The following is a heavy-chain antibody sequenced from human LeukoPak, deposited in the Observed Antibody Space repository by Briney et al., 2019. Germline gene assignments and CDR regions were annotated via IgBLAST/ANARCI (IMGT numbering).Heavy chain of an antibody. CDR2: IYYSGST. D-gene: IGHD3-10*01. CDR3: ARYGSGTYPRFDY. V-gene: IGHV4-59*08. Sequence: SETLSLTCTVSGGSISGYYWSWIRQPPGKGREWIGYIYYSGSTNYNPSLQSRVTISVDTSKNQFSLNLSSVTAADTAVYYCARYGSGTYPRFDYWGRGTLVTVSS. J-gene: IGHJ4*02. CDR1: GGSISGYY.